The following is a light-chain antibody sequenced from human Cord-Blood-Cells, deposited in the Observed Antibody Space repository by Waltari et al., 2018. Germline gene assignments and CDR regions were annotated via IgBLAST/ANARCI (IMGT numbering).Light chain of an antibody. Sequence: DLVMTQSPDSLEVSLGERATIHCKSSQSVLYSSTNKNYLAWYQQKPGQPPKRLIYWASTRESVFPDRVSGSGSGTDFTLTISRLQAEDGAVYYCQQYYSTPFTFGPGTKVDIK. CDR2: WAS. CDR1: QSVLYSSTNKNY. CDR3: QQYYSTPFT. J-gene: IGKJ3*01. V-gene: IGKV4-1*01.